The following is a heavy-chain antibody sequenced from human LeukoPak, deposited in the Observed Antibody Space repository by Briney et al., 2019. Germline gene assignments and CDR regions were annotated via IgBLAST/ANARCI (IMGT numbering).Heavy chain of an antibody. D-gene: IGHD6-6*01. Sequence: ASVRVSCKASVGTFSSYAINWVRQAPGQGLEWLGRIIPVIGTAHYAQKFQGRVTIIADKSTTIAYMDLNSLTSEDTAVYYCARDDGYSSSYWYFDLWGRGTLVTVSS. CDR1: VGTFSSYA. V-gene: IGHV1-69*06. CDR3: ARDDGYSSSYWYFDL. CDR2: IIPVIGTA. J-gene: IGHJ2*01.